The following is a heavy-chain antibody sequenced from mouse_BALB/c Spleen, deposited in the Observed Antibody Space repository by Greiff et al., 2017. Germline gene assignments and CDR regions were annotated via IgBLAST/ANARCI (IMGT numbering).Heavy chain of an antibody. CDR2: INPNNGGT. V-gene: IGHV1-18*01. D-gene: IGHD1-1*01. CDR3: ARRGYYYGSSLYAMDY. Sequence: VQLQQSGPELVKPGASVKIPCKASGYTFTDYNMDWVKQSHGKSLEWIGDINPNNGGTIYNQKFKGKATLTVDKSSSTAYMELRSLTSEDTAVYYCARRGYYYGSSLYAMDYWGQGTSVTVSS. CDR1: GYTFTDYN. J-gene: IGHJ4*01.